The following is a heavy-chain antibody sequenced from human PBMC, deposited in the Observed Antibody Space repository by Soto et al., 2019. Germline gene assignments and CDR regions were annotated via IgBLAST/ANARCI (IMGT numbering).Heavy chain of an antibody. Sequence: PSETLSLTCTVSGGSISSYYWSWIRQPPGKGLEWIGYIYYSGSTNYNPSLKSRVTISVDTSKNQFSLKLSSVTAADTAVYYCARDFEGGPSYWGQGTLVTVSS. V-gene: IGHV4-59*01. J-gene: IGHJ4*02. D-gene: IGHD3-9*01. CDR3: ARDFEGGPSY. CDR1: GGSISSYY. CDR2: IYYSGST.